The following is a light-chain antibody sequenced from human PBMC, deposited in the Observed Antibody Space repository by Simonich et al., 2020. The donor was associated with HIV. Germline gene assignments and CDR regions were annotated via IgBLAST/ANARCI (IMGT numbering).Light chain of an antibody. V-gene: IGLV1-47*01. CDR3: AAWDDSLSAWV. CDR2: RNT. J-gene: IGLJ3*02. Sequence: QSVLTQPPSASGTPGQRVTISCSGSSSNIGSNYVYWYQQLPGTAPKLLIYRNTQRPSGVPDRCSGSKSGTSASLAISGLRAEDEADYYCAAWDDSLSAWVFGGGTKLTVL. CDR1: SSNIGSNY.